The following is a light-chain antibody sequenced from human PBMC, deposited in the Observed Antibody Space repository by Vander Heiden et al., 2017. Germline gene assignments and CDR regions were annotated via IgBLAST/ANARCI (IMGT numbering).Light chain of an antibody. CDR1: QSISSW. V-gene: IGKV1-5*03. Sequence: IPMTPSPSTLSASVGDRVTITCRASQSISSWLAWYQQKPGKAPKLLIYKASSLESGVPSRFSGSGSGIEFTLTISSLQPDDFATYYCQQYNSYTWTFGQGTKVEIK. CDR2: KAS. J-gene: IGKJ1*01. CDR3: QQYNSYTWT.